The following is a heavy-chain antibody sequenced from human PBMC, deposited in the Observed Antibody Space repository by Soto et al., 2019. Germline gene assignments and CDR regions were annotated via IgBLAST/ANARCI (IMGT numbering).Heavy chain of an antibody. J-gene: IGHJ3*02. CDR2: ISGDGLST. CDR3: ARRPDAFDI. Sequence: WGSLRLSCAGSGSTFADFTITLVRQAPVKWLEWVSAISGDGLSTYYAGSVKGRFTISRDNSKTTLYLQMNSLRAEDTAVYYCARRPDAFDIWGRGTMVTVSS. V-gene: IGHV3-23*01. CDR1: GSTFADFT.